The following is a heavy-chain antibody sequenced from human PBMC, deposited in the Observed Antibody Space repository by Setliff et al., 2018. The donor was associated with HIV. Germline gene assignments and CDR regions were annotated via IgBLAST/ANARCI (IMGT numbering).Heavy chain of an antibody. CDR3: ARDPHYFDTSGYYSSFYFDF. D-gene: IGHD3-22*01. Sequence: SETLSLTCAVYGGSFSAYYWSWIRQPPGKGLEWIGSISHSGNTYHNPSLQSRVTISLDMSKSQFSLKLRSMSAADTAVYYCARDPHYFDTSGYYSSFYFDFWGQGMLVTVSS. V-gene: IGHV4-34*01. J-gene: IGHJ4*02. CDR2: ISHSGNT. CDR1: GGSFSAYY.